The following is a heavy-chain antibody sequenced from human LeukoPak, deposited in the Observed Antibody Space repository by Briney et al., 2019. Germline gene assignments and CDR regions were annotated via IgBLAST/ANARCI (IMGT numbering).Heavy chain of an antibody. CDR1: GGSISSGDFY. V-gene: IGHV4-30-4*01. CDR2: IYYSGST. D-gene: IGHD3-22*01. Sequence: SETLSLTCTVSGGSISSGDFYWSWIRQPSGKGLEWIGNIYYSGSTYYNPSLKSRATISVDTSKNQFSLKLSSVTAADTAVYFCASPRGDDSGGYYTWYFHHWGQGILVTVSS. J-gene: IGHJ1*01. CDR3: ASPRGDDSGGYYTWYFHH.